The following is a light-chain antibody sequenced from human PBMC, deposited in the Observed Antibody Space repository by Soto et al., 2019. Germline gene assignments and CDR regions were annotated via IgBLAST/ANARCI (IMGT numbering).Light chain of an antibody. Sequence: EIVLTQSPGTLSLSPGERATLSCRASQTFSSSYLAWYQQKPGQAPRLLIYSASTRATGIPDRFSGSGSGTDFSLTISRLEPEDFAVYYCHQYDTAPRTFRQGTKFDIK. CDR1: QTFSSSY. CDR2: SAS. J-gene: IGKJ1*01. V-gene: IGKV3-20*01. CDR3: HQYDTAPRT.